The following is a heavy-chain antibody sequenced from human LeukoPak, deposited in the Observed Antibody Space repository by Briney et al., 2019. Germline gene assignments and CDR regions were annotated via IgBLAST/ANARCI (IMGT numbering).Heavy chain of an antibody. CDR2: IIPIFGTA. V-gene: IGHV1-69*13. CDR3: ARGIIVGVNYYYYYMDV. Sequence: ASMKVSCKASGGTFSSYAISWVRQAPGQGLEWMGGIIPIFGTANYAQKFQGRVTITADESTSTAYMELSSLRSEDTAVYYCARGIIVGVNYYYYYMDVWGRGTTVTVSS. CDR1: GGTFSSYA. D-gene: IGHD1-26*01. J-gene: IGHJ6*03.